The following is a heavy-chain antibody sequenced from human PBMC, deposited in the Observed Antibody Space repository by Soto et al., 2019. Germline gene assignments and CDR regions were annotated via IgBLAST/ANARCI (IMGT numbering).Heavy chain of an antibody. V-gene: IGHV3-74*01. CDR2: IHSDGSRT. D-gene: IGHD2-21*02. Sequence: EVQLVESGGGLVQPGGSLSLSCAASGFTFSYYWMHWIRLAPGQGLVWASHIHSDGSRTTYADSVKGRFIISRDNAKNTVSLQMNSLRVEDTAVYFCARGDRGGFDLWGQGTMVTVSS. CDR3: ARGDRGGFDL. CDR1: GFTFSYYW. J-gene: IGHJ3*01.